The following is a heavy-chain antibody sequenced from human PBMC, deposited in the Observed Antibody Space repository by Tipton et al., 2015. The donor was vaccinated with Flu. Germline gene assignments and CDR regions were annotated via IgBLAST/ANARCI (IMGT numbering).Heavy chain of an antibody. J-gene: IGHJ5*02. CDR2: IYYSGTT. CDR1: GDSISTTIYY. V-gene: IGHV4-39*07. CDR3: ARVNRSWLVP. Sequence: TLSLTCTVSGDSISTTIYYWGWVRQPPGKGLEWIGSIYYSGTTYYNPSLKSRVTISVDSSKNEFSLELTSMTAADTAVYYCARVNRSWLVPWGQGTLVTVSS. D-gene: IGHD2/OR15-2a*01.